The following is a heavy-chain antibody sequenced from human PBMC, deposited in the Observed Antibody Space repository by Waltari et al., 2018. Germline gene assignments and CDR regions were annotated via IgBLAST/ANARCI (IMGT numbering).Heavy chain of an antibody. CDR1: GYTFPSYD. J-gene: IGHJ4*02. Sequence: QVQLVQSGAEVKKPGASVKVSCKASGYTFPSYDLNWVRQATGQGLEWMGWMNPNRGNTGNAQKFQGGVTMTRNTSISTAYMGLGSLRSEDTAVYYCARGSGYCSSTSCSWDFDYWGQGTLVTVSS. D-gene: IGHD2-2*01. CDR2: MNPNRGNT. V-gene: IGHV1-8*01. CDR3: ARGSGYCSSTSCSWDFDY.